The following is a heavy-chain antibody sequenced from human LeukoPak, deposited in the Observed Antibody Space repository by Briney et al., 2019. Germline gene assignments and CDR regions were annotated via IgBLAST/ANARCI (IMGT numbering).Heavy chain of an antibody. V-gene: IGHV1-2*02. D-gene: IGHD3-22*01. J-gene: IGHJ4*02. CDR2: INPNSGGT. Sequence: ASVKVSCKVSGYTLTELSMHWVRQAPGQGLEWMGWINPNSGGTNYAQKFQGRVTMTRDTSISTAYMEPSRLRSDDTAVYYCARDYDSSGYYDYWGQGTLVTVSS. CDR1: GYTLTELS. CDR3: ARDYDSSGYYDY.